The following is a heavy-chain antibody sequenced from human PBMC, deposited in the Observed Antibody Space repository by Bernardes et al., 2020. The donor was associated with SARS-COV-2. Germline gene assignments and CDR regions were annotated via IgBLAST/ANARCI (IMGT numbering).Heavy chain of an antibody. Sequence: GGSLRLSRAASGFTFSTYWMTWVRQAPGKGLEWVANIKKDGSDKYYVDSLKGRFTISRDNAKNSLYLQMNSLRAEDTAVYYCARNYDFWIGYSYYYHGMDVWGQGTTVTVSS. CDR2: IKKDGSDK. J-gene: IGHJ6*02. CDR3: ARNYDFWIGYSYYYHGMDV. CDR1: GFTFSTYW. V-gene: IGHV3-7*05. D-gene: IGHD3-3*01.